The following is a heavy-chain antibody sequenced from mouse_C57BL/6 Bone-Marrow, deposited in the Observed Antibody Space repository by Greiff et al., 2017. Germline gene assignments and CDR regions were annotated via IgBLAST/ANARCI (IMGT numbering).Heavy chain of an antibody. Sequence: EVQRQESGPGLVKPSQSLSLTCSVTGYSITSGYYWNWIRQFPGNKLEWMGYISYDGSNNYNPSLKNRISIHRDTSKNQFFLKLNSVTTEDTATYYGATMVTTRDYARNYWGQGTSVTVSS. CDR2: ISYDGSN. J-gene: IGHJ4*01. CDR1: GYSITSGYY. CDR3: ATMVTTRDYARNY. D-gene: IGHD2-2*01. V-gene: IGHV3-6*01.